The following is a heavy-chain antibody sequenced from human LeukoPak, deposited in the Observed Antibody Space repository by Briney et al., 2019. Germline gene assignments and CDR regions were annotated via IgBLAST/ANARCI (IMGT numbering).Heavy chain of an antibody. CDR2: INADGSSA. Sequence: PGGSLRLSCAASGFTLSNYWMHWVRQAPGKGLVWVSRINADGSSASYADSVKGRFTISRGNAKNTLYLQMNSLRAEDTAMYYCARDYGRSRDYGMDVWGQGTTVTVSS. CDR3: ARDYGRSRDYGMDV. J-gene: IGHJ6*02. CDR1: GFTLSNYW. D-gene: IGHD3-10*01. V-gene: IGHV3-74*01.